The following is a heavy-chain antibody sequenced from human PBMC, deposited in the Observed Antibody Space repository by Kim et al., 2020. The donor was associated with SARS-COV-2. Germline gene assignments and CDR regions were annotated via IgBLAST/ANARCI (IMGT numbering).Heavy chain of an antibody. V-gene: IGHV4-39*01. J-gene: IGHJ5*02. CDR2: IYYSGST. D-gene: IGHD3-3*01. CDR3: ARQEYDQGWFDP. Sequence: SETLSLTCTVSGGSISSSSYYWGWIRQPPGKGLEWIGSIYYSGSTYYNPSLKSRVTISVDTSKNQFSLKLSSVTAADTAVYYCARQEYDQGWFDPWGQGTLVTVSS. CDR1: GGSISSSSYY.